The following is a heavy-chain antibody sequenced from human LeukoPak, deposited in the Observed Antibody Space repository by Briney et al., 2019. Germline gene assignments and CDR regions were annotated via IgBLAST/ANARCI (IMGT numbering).Heavy chain of an antibody. D-gene: IGHD6-6*01. CDR1: GYTFTGYY. CDR2: INPNSGGT. Sequence: APVKVSCKASGYTFTGYYMHWVRQAPGQGLEWMGWINPNSGGTNYAQKFQGRVTMTRDTSISTAYMELSRLRSDDTAVYYCARDRPYYSSSSGLVDYWGQGTLVTVSS. J-gene: IGHJ4*02. V-gene: IGHV1-2*02. CDR3: ARDRPYYSSSSGLVDY.